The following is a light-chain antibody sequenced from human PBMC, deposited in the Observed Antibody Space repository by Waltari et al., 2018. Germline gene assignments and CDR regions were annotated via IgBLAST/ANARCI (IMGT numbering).Light chain of an antibody. J-gene: IGLJ1*01. CDR1: SSDIGAGYD. V-gene: IGLV1-40*01. CDR2: GNT. CDR3: QSYDSSLSVNYV. Sequence: QYVLTQPPSVSGAPGRRVIIPCTGSSSDIGAGYDVNWYQQLPGAAPKLLIYGNTNRPSGVPDRFSGSKSVTSASLAITGLQAEDEADYYCQSYDSSLSVNYVFGTGTKVTVL.